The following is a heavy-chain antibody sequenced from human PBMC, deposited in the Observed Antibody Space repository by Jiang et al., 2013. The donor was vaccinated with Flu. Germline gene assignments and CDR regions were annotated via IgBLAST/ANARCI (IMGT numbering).Heavy chain of an antibody. V-gene: IGHV3-30*01. CDR3: ARDLSHI. J-gene: IGHJ4*02. Sequence: SYDGSNKYYADSVKGRFTISRDNSKNTLYLQMNSLRAEDTAVYYCARDLSHIWGQGTLVTVSS. D-gene: IGHD2-21*01. CDR2: SYDGSNK.